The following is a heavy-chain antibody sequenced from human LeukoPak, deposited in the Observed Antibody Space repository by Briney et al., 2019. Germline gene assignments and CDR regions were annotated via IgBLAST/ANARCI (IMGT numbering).Heavy chain of an antibody. Sequence: SETLSLTCAVSGGSISSSNWWSWVRQPPGKGLEWIGEIYHSGSTNYNPSLKSRVTISVDKSKNQFSLKLSSVTAADTAVYYCARALYYYGSGSYSPDAFDIWDQGTMVTVSS. CDR2: IYHSGST. CDR3: ARALYYYGSGSYSPDAFDI. V-gene: IGHV4-4*02. D-gene: IGHD3-10*01. J-gene: IGHJ3*02. CDR1: GGSISSSNW.